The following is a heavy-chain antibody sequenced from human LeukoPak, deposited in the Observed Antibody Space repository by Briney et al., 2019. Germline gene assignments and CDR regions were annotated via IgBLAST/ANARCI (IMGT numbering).Heavy chain of an antibody. Sequence: GASVKVSCKASGGTFTSYGISWVRQAPGQGLEWMGWISAYNGNTNYAQKLQGRVTMTTDTSTSTAYMELRSLRSDDTAVYYCARDLGKRITIFGVVIHWFDPWGQGTLVTVSS. V-gene: IGHV1-18*01. CDR1: GGTFTSYG. J-gene: IGHJ5*02. CDR2: ISAYNGNT. D-gene: IGHD3-3*01. CDR3: ARDLGKRITIFGVVIHWFDP.